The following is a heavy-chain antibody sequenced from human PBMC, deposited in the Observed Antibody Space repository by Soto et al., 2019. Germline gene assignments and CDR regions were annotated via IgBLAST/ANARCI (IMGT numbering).Heavy chain of an antibody. CDR2: IYPGDSDT. CDR1: GYSFTSYW. Sequence: GESVKISCKGSGYSFTSYWIGWVLQMPRKGLAWMGIIYPGDSDTGYSPSFQGQVTISADKSISTAYLQWSSLKASDTAMYYCARRGIAAAGTVHYYYGMDVWGQGTTVTVSS. J-gene: IGHJ6*02. D-gene: IGHD6-13*01. CDR3: ARRGIAAAGTVHYYYGMDV. V-gene: IGHV5-51*01.